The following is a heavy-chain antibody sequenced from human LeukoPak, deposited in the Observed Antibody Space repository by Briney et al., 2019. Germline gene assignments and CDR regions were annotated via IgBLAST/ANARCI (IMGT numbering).Heavy chain of an antibody. V-gene: IGHV3-7*01. Sequence: GGSLRLYCVVSGFTLSSDWMSWVRQAPGKGLEWVANIKKDGIEKYYVESVKGRFTISRDNAKNSLSLQMNSLRAEDTAVYYCARGRYSSRSGGYYFDIWGQGTLVTVSS. J-gene: IGHJ4*02. CDR3: ARGRYSSRSGGYYFDI. CDR2: IKKDGIEK. D-gene: IGHD2-2*01. CDR1: GFTLSSDW.